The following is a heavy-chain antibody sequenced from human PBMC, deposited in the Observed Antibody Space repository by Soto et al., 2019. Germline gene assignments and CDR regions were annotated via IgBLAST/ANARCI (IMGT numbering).Heavy chain of an antibody. Sequence: QLQLQESGPGLVKPSETLSLTCTVSGGSISSSSYYWGWIRQPPGKGLEWIGSIYYSGGTYYNPSLKSRVTISVDTSKTPFSLKLSSVTAADTAVYYCARTPHYYDNSGYYLDVWGQGTTVTVSS. D-gene: IGHD3-22*01. V-gene: IGHV4-39*01. CDR2: IYYSGGT. CDR1: GGSISSSSYY. CDR3: ARTPHYYDNSGYYLDV. J-gene: IGHJ6*03.